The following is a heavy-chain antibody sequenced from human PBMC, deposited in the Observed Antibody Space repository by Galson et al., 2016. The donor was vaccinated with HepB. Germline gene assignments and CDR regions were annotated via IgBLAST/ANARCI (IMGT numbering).Heavy chain of an antibody. D-gene: IGHD1-7*01. CDR2: IYHSGNT. J-gene: IGHJ4*02. V-gene: IGHV4-38-2*02. CDR3: ARGDLNYGFDY. CDR1: GYSISSGYY. Sequence: SETLSLTCTVSGYSISSGYYWGWIRQPPGKGLEWIGSIYHSGNTYYNPSLKSRVTISVDTSKNQFSLKLSSVTAADTAGYYCARGDLNYGFDYWGQGTLVTVSS.